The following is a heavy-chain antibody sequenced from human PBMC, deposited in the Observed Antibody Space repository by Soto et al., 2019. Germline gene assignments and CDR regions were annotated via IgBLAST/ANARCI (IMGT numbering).Heavy chain of an antibody. V-gene: IGHV1-69*13. Sequence: GASVKVSCKASGGTFSSYAISWVRQAPGQGLEWMGGIIPIFGTAIYAQKFQGRVTITADESTSTAYMELSSLRSEDTAVYYCASRTPDIVATIYSYYYYGMDVWGQGTTVTVSS. J-gene: IGHJ6*02. CDR3: ASRTPDIVATIYSYYYYGMDV. D-gene: IGHD5-12*01. CDR1: GGTFSSYA. CDR2: IIPIFGTA.